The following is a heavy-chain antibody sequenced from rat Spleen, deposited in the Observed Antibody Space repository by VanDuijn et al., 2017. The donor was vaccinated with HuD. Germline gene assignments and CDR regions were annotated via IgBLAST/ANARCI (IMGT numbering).Heavy chain of an antibody. CDR3: ARSDYSSPYYFDY. CDR1: GFSLSNYG. Sequence: QVQLKESGPGLVQPSQTLSLTCTVSGFSLSNYGVIWVRQPPGKRLEWMGGIWGNGDTNYNSALQSRLSISRDTSKSQLFLQMNNLQTEDTAMYFCARSDYSSPYYFDYWGQGVMVSVSS. CDR2: IWGNGDT. J-gene: IGHJ2*01. D-gene: IGHD1-2*01. V-gene: IGHV2S61*01.